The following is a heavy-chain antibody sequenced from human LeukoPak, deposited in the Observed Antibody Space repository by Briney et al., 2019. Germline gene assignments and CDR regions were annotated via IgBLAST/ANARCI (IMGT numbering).Heavy chain of an antibody. CDR1: EFSVSSNY. CDR2: IYYTGRT. D-gene: IGHD3-10*01. CDR3: ARRNVPGGGNWFDL. V-gene: IGHV4-59*08. J-gene: IGHJ5*02. Sequence: GSLRLSCAVSEFSVSSNYMNWVRQPPGKGLEGIGAIYYTGRTDYNPSLKSRVTISIDTSKNDFSLRLTSVTAADTAVYYCARRNVPGGGNWFDLWGQGTLVSVSS.